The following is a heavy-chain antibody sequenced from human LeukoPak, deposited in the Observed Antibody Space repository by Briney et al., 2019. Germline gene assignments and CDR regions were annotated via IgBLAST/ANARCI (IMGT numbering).Heavy chain of an antibody. CDR1: GFTFSSYG. D-gene: IGHD5-12*01. CDR3: AKGSSGYDSAFDY. V-gene: IGHV3-30*18. Sequence: GGSLRLSCAASGFTFSSYGMHWVRQAPGRGLEWVAVISYDGSNEYYADSVKGRFTISRDNSKNTLYLQMNSLRAEDTAVYYCAKGSSGYDSAFDYWGQGTLVTVSS. J-gene: IGHJ4*02. CDR2: ISYDGSNE.